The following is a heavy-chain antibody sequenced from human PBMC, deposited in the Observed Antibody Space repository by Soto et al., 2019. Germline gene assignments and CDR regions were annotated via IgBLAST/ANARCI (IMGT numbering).Heavy chain of an antibody. D-gene: IGHD3-10*01. V-gene: IGHV3-48*01. Sequence: PGGSLRLSCAASSFTFSSYSMNWVRQAPGKGLEWISYISSSSNIIYYADSVKGRFTISRDNAKNQFSLKLSSVTAADTAVYYCARLGGITMVRGVLTAFDIWGQGTMVTVSS. CDR2: ISSSSNII. J-gene: IGHJ3*02. CDR3: ARLGGITMVRGVLTAFDI. CDR1: SFTFSSYS.